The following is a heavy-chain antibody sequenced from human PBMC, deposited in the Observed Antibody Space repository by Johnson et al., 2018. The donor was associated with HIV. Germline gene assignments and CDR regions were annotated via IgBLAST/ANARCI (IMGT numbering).Heavy chain of an antibody. V-gene: IGHV3-30*04. D-gene: IGHD6-13*01. CDR3: ARGIAAAPLWAFDI. CDR1: GFTFSSYA. Sequence: QMQLVESGGGVVQPGRSLRLSCAASGFTFSSYAMHWVRQAPGKGLEWVAVISYDGSNKYYADSVKGRFTISRDNSNNTLYLQMNSLRAEDTAVYYCARGIAAAPLWAFDIWGQGTMVTVSS. J-gene: IGHJ3*02. CDR2: ISYDGSNK.